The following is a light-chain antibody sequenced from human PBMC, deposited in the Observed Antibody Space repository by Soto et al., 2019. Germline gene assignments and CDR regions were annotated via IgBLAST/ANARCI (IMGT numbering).Light chain of an antibody. CDR3: QQYNSWT. J-gene: IGKJ1*01. Sequence: IQWSQPQYSQSASVGDSVTITCRASQGISRYLSWYQQKPGRAPKLLISAASTLQSGVPARFSGSGSGTEFTLIISGLQPDDSATYYCQQYNSWTFGQGGMV. CDR1: QGISRY. CDR2: AAS. V-gene: IGKV1-9*01.